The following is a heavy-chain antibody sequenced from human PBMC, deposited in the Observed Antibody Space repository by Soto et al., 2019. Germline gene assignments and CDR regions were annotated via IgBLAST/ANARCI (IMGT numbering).Heavy chain of an antibody. J-gene: IGHJ6*02. D-gene: IGHD3-3*01. CDR1: GYTFTSYD. Sequence: ASVKVSCKASGYTFTSYDINWVRQATGQGFEWLGWMNSISGNTGYAQNFQGRFTLTRNTSISTAYMELSSLRAEDTAVFYCARGHFGVTMDVWGQGTTVTVSS. CDR2: MNSISGNT. CDR3: ARGHFGVTMDV. V-gene: IGHV1-8*01.